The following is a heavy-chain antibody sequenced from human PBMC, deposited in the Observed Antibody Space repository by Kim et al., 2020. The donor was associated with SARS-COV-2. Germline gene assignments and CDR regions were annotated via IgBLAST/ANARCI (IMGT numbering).Heavy chain of an antibody. Sequence: GGSLRLSCAASGFTFSSYSMNWVRQAPGKGLEWVSYISCSSSTIYYADSVKGRFTISRDNAKNSLYLQMNSLRDEDTAVYYCAIDPGYSSGWYGDYYYYYGMDVWGQGTTVTVSS. J-gene: IGHJ6*02. CDR2: ISCSSSTI. D-gene: IGHD6-19*01. V-gene: IGHV3-48*02. CDR1: GFTFSSYS. CDR3: AIDPGYSSGWYGDYYYYYGMDV.